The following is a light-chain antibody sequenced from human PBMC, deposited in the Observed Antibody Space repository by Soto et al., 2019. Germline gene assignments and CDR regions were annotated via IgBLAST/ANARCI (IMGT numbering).Light chain of an antibody. CDR2: DVS. J-gene: IGLJ3*02. Sequence: QSVLTQPASVSGSPGQSITISCTGTSSDVGGYHYVSWYQQHPGKAPKLMIYDVSSRPSGVSNRFSGSKSGSTASLTISGLQADDEAVYYCSSCSSSSTVLFGGGTKVTVI. V-gene: IGLV2-14*01. CDR3: SSCSSSSTVL. CDR1: SSDVGGYHY.